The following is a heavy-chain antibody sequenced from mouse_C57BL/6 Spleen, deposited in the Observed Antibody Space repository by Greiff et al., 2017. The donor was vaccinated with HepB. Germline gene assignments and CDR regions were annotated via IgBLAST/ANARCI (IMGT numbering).Heavy chain of an antibody. CDR3: ARQDYDEGGYAMDY. J-gene: IGHJ4*01. CDR1: GFTFSSYA. CDR2: ISDGGSYT. D-gene: IGHD2-4*01. V-gene: IGHV5-4*01. Sequence: EVQVVESGGGLVKPGGSLKLSCAASGFTFSSYAMSWVRQTPEKRLEWVATISDGGSYTYYPDNVKGRFTISSDNAKNNLYLQMSHLKSEDTAMYYCARQDYDEGGYAMDYWGQGTSVTVSS.